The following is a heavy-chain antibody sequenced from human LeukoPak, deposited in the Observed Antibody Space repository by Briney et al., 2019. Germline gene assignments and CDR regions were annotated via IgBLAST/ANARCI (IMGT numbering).Heavy chain of an antibody. D-gene: IGHD1-26*01. CDR1: GGSISSYY. J-gene: IGHJ4*02. V-gene: IGHV4-4*09. CDR2: IYTSGST. Sequence: SETLSLTCTVSGGSISSYYWSWIRQPPGEGLEWIGYIYTSGSTNYNPSLKSRVTISVDTSKNQFSLKLSSVTAADTAVYYCARHRVGATYVDYWGQGTLVTVSS. CDR3: ARHRVGATYVDY.